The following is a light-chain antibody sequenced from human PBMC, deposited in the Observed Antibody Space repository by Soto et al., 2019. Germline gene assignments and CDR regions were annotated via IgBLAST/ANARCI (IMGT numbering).Light chain of an antibody. CDR1: QSISNW. J-gene: IGKJ2*01. CDR3: QQYNTYSYT. V-gene: IGKV1-5*01. CDR2: DAS. Sequence: DIQMTQSPSTLSASVGDRVTITCRASQSISNWLAWYQQRPGEAPKLPMYDASTLENWVPSRFSGSGSGTEFTLTISGLRPDDFATYYCQQYNTYSYTFGQGTKLEIK.